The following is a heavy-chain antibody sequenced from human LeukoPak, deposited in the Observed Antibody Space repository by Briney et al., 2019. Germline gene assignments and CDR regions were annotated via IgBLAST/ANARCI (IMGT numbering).Heavy chain of an antibody. CDR1: GFSFNNYR. Sequence: HPGGSLRLSCVASGFSFNNYRMTWVRQVPGKGLEWVANIKQDGSEKQYVDSVKGRFTISRDDSKNTLYLQMNSLRAEDSAVYYCATNENSGWGYFDYWGQGTLVTVSS. CDR3: ATNENSGWGYFDY. CDR2: IKQDGSEK. V-gene: IGHV3-7*01. D-gene: IGHD5-12*01. J-gene: IGHJ4*02.